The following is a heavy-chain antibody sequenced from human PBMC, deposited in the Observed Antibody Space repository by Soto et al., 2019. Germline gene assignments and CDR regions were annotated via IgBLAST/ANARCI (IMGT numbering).Heavy chain of an antibody. D-gene: IGHD2-15*01. CDR2: ISAYNGNT. J-gene: IGHJ6*02. V-gene: IGHV1-18*01. Sequence: QVQLVQSGAEVKKPGASVKVSCKASGYTFTSYGISWVRQAPGQGLEWMGWISAYNGNTNYAQKLQGRVTMTTDTSTSTAYMELRSLRSDDTAGYYCARDLGYCSGGSCYSDYGMDVWGQGTTVTVSS. CDR3: ARDLGYCSGGSCYSDYGMDV. CDR1: GYTFTSYG.